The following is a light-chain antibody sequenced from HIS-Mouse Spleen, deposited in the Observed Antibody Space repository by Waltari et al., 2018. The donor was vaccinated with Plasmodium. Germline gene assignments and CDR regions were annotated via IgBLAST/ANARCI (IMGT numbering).Light chain of an antibody. CDR1: SSDVGSYHL. CDR3: CSYAGSSTLV. V-gene: IGLV2-23*01. CDR2: EGS. J-gene: IGLJ3*02. Sequence: QSALTQPASVSGSPGQSIPISCTGPSSDVGSYHLVPWYQQPPGKAPKLMIYEGSKRPSGVSNRFSGSKSGNTASLTISGLQAEDEADYYCCSYAGSSTLVFGGGTKLTVL.